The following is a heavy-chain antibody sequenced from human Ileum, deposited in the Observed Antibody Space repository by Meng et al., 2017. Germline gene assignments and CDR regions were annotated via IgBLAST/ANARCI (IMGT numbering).Heavy chain of an antibody. V-gene: IGHV4-39*01. Sequence: QVQLQESGPGLVKPSQTLFLTCSVSSGSFTNNNYYWVWIRRPPGKGLEWIGSIYYGGSTYYNPSLKSRVTISVDTSTNQFSLKLISVTAADTAVYYCARRAHYGDPPRWGQGTLVTVSS. CDR1: SGSFTNNNYY. D-gene: IGHD4-17*01. J-gene: IGHJ4*02. CDR3: ARRAHYGDPPR. CDR2: IYYGGST.